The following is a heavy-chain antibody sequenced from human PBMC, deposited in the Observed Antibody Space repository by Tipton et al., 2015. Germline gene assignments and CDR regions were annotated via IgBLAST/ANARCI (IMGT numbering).Heavy chain of an antibody. CDR3: ARRVVVTANYFDY. D-gene: IGHD2-21*02. J-gene: IGHJ4*02. CDR1: GGSVY. Sequence: TLSLTCTVSGGSVYWAWIRQPPGKGLEWIASIYDDAKTFYNPSLKSRVTISVDMSKNQLSLKLNSVTAADTAVYYCARRVVVTANYFDYWGQGSLVTVSS. V-gene: IGHV4-39*01. CDR2: IYDDAKT.